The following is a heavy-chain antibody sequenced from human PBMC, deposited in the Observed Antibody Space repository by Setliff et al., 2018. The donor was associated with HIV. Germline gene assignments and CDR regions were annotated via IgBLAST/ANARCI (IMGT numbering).Heavy chain of an antibody. D-gene: IGHD2-2*01. V-gene: IGHV3-15*01. J-gene: IGHJ4*02. CDR2: IKSKTDGATT. CDR1: GFTFSDAW. Sequence: LRLSCAASGFTFSDAWMSWVRQAPGKGLEWVGRIKSKTDGATTDYAAPVKGRFTISRDDSKNTLYLQLNSLKTEDTAVYYCATSPGFYATTPFDFWGQGTLVTVSS. CDR3: ATSPGFYATTPFDF.